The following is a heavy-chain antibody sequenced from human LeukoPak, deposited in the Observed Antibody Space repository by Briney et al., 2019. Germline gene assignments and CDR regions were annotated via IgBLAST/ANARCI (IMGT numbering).Heavy chain of an antibody. CDR3: ARVDSTYGYAGGNYFDS. CDR2: IYYSGST. V-gene: IGHV4-59*08. J-gene: IGHJ4*02. D-gene: IGHD5-18*01. CDR1: GGSINSYY. Sequence: SETLSLTCTVSGGSINSYYWSWLRQSPGKGLEWIGYIYYSGSTYYNPSLKSRVTISVDTSKNQFSLKLSSVTAADTAVYYCARVDSTYGYAGGNYFDSWGQGTLVTVSS.